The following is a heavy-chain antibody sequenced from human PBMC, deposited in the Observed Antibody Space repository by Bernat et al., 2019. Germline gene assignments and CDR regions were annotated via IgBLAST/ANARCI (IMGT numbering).Heavy chain of an antibody. J-gene: IGHJ4*02. CDR2: IWYDGSNK. CDR1: GFTFSSYG. Sequence: QVQLVESGGGVVQPGRSLRLSCAASGFTFSSYGMHWVRQAPGKGLEWVAVIWYDGSNKYYVDSVKGRFTISRDNSKNTLYLQMNSLRAEDTAVYYCARDRDHRPFDYWGQGTLVTVSS. CDR3: ARDRDHRPFDY. V-gene: IGHV3-33*01.